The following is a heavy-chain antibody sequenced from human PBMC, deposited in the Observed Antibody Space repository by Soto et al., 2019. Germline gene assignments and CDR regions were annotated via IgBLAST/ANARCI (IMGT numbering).Heavy chain of an antibody. CDR1: GGPITTTIL. D-gene: IGHD3-16*01. CDR3: ATQTISYIWGV. J-gene: IGHJ6*02. Sequence: QVQLQESGPGLVKPSETLSLTCTVSGGPITTTILWACVRLPPGKGLEWIGELHHDGTTNYNPSLESRITMSLDKSNNHFSLKLTSATAADPAIYYCATQTISYIWGVWGRGTTVTVSS. V-gene: IGHV4-4*02. CDR2: LHHDGTT.